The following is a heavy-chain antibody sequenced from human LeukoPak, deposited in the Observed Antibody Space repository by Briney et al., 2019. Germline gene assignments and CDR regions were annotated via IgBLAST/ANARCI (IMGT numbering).Heavy chain of an antibody. CDR1: GGSISSYY. D-gene: IGHD1-26*01. J-gene: IGHJ5*02. V-gene: IGHV4-59*08. CDR2: ISYSGST. CDR3: ARHVAVGETA. Sequence: SETLSLTCTVSGGSISSYYWSWIRQPPGKGLEWIAYISYSGSTYYNPSLKSRVTISVDTSKNQFSLKLSSVTAADTAVYYCARHVAVGETAWGQGTLVTVSS.